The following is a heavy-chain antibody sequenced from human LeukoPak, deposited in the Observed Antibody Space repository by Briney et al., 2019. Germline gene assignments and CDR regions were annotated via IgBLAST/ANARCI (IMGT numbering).Heavy chain of an antibody. V-gene: IGHV3-11*01. CDR2: IGGSESIV. CDR1: GFSVNDYY. D-gene: IGHD1-7*01. CDR3: AREMVAGTFDS. J-gene: IGHJ4*02. Sequence: PGGSLRLSCVVSGFSVNDYYMSWIRQAPGKGLEWISDIGGSESIVSYGGSVRGRFTVSRDFAMNSLFLQLNSPSADDTAVYYCAREMVAGTFDSWGQGTLVTVSS.